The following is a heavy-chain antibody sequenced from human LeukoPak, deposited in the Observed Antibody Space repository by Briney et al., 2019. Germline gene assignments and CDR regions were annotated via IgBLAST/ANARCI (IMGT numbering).Heavy chain of an antibody. J-gene: IGHJ5*02. D-gene: IGHD6-6*01. CDR3: ARDWGIAARPHNWFDP. CDR1: GFTFSSYS. V-gene: IGHV3-21*01. CDR2: ISGTSSFI. Sequence: GGSLRLSCAASGFTFSSYSMNWVRQAPGKGLEWVSSISGTSSFIYYADSVKGLFTISRDNAKNSLYLQMNSLRAEDTAVYYCARDWGIAARPHNWFDPWGQGTLVTVSS.